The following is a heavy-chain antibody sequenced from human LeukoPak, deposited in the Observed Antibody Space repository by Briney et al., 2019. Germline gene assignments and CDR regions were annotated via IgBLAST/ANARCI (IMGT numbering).Heavy chain of an antibody. CDR1: GGTFSSYA. D-gene: IGHD3-3*01. CDR3: ASREWMRRSDEPIDY. CDR2: IIPIFGTA. Sequence: ASVKVSCKASGGTFSSYAISWVRQAPGQGLEWMGGIIPIFGTANYAQKFQGRVTITADESTSTAYMELSSLRSEDTAVYYCASREWMRRSDEPIDYWGQGTLVTVSS. V-gene: IGHV1-69*13. J-gene: IGHJ4*02.